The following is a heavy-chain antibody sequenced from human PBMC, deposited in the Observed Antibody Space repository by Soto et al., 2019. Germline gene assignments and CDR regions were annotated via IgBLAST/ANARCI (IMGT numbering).Heavy chain of an antibody. CDR3: ARAAYCSNISCYRFDY. CDR2: ISAYNANT. CDR1: GYTFSSYG. D-gene: IGHD2-2*01. Sequence: ASVKVSCKASGYTFSSYGLSWVRQAPGQGLEWMGWISAYNANTNYAQKLQGGVTMTTDTSTSTAYMELRSLRSDDTAVYYCARAAYCSNISCYRFDYWGQGTLVTVSS. J-gene: IGHJ4*02. V-gene: IGHV1-18*01.